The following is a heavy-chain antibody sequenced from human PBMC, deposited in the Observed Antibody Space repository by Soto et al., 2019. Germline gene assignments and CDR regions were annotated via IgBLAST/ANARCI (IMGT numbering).Heavy chain of an antibody. CDR1: GFAFSDYY. CDR3: TREISGQGWHS. J-gene: IGHJ4*02. D-gene: IGHD2-15*01. V-gene: IGHV3-72*01. Sequence: EVQLVESGGGLVQPGGSLRLSCAASGFAFSDYYIDWVRQAPGKGLAWVGRTRNKANSYTTEYAASVKGRFTVSRDDSKNSVYLQMNSLESEDTAVYYCTREISGQGWHSWGQGTLVIVSS. CDR2: TRNKANSYTT.